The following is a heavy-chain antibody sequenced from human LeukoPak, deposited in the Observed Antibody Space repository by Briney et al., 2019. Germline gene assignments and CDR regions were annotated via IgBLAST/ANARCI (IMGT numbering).Heavy chain of an antibody. CDR3: ARGRGSYYGY. D-gene: IGHD1-26*01. V-gene: IGHV4-61*02. CDR1: GGSISSGSYY. Sequence: PSQTLSLTCTVSGGSISSGSYYWSWIRQPAGKGLEWIGRIYTSGSTNYNPSLKSRVTISVDTSKYQSSLKLSSVTAADTAVYYCARGRGSYYGYWGQGTLVTVSS. CDR2: IYTSGST. J-gene: IGHJ4*02.